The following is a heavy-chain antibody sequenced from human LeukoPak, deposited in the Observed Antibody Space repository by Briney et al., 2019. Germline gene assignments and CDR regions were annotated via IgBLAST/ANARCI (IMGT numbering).Heavy chain of an antibody. CDR1: GYTFTSYD. CDR2: MNPNSGNT. J-gene: IGHJ4*02. Sequence: ASVKVSCKASGYTFTSYDINWVRQATGQGLEWMGWMNPNSGNTGYAQKFQGRVTMTRNTSTSTAYMELSSLRSEDTAVYYCAISPIAAAGTKLNYWGQGTLVTVSS. D-gene: IGHD6-13*01. CDR3: AISPIAAAGTKLNY. V-gene: IGHV1-8*01.